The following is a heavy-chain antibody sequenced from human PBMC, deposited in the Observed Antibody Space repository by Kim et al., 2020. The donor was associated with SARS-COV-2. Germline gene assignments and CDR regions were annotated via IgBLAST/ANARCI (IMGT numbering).Heavy chain of an antibody. D-gene: IGHD3-3*01. Sequence: SGNPYYNPSLKSRVIISVDTSKNQFSLKLSSVTAADTAVYYCARHFSLKTSWGQGTLVTVSS. J-gene: IGHJ5*02. CDR3: ARHFSLKTS. V-gene: IGHV4-39*01. CDR2: SGNP.